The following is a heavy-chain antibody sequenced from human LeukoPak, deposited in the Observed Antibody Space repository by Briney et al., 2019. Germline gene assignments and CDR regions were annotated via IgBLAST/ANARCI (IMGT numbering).Heavy chain of an antibody. CDR1: GYTFTGFH. CDR3: ARAYRVAGSRAGY. J-gene: IGHJ4*02. V-gene: IGHV1-2*02. CDR2: INPNSGGT. Sequence: ASVKVSCKASGYTFTGFHMHWVRQAPGQGLEWMGWINPNSGGTNYAQKFQGRVTMTRDTPISTAYMELSRLRSDDTAVYYCARAYRVAGSRAGYWGQGTLVTVSS. D-gene: IGHD3-3*01.